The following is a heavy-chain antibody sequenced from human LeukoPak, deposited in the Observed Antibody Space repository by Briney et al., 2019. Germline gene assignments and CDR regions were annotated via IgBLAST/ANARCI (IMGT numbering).Heavy chain of an antibody. J-gene: IGHJ5*02. CDR1: GGSISSYY. Sequence: SETLSLTCTVSGGSISSYYWSWIGQPPGKGLEWIGYIYYSGSTNYNPSLKSRVTISVDTSKNQFSLKLSSVTAADTAVYYCARVAYDFWSGYYPSYNWFDPWGQGTLVTVSS. V-gene: IGHV4-59*01. D-gene: IGHD3-3*01. CDR2: IYYSGST. CDR3: ARVAYDFWSGYYPSYNWFDP.